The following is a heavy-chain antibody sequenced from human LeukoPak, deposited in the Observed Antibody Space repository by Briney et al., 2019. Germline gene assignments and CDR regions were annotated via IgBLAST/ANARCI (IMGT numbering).Heavy chain of an antibody. D-gene: IGHD3-16*01. Sequence: GGSLRLSCAASGFTFRNFWMSWVRQAPGKGLEWVANIKQDGSEKNYVDSVKGRFTISRDNAKNSLYLQMNSLRAEDTAVYYCARFISLGAWGQGTLVTVSS. CDR3: ARFISLGA. J-gene: IGHJ5*02. CDR2: IKQDGSEK. V-gene: IGHV3-7*01. CDR1: GFTFRNFW.